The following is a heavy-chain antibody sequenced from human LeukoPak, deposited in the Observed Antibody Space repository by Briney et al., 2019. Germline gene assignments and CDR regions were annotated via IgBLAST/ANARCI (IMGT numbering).Heavy chain of an antibody. D-gene: IGHD6-6*01. CDR3: ENRIGSSSRDY. CDR2: INSNGDEI. Sequence: GGSLRLSCAASGFTFSTYAMNWVRQAPGKGLEWVSGINSNGDEIYYADSVRGRFTISRDNSNNALYLQMDSLRAEDTAVYYCENRIGSSSRDYWGQGTLVTVSS. J-gene: IGHJ4*02. CDR1: GFTFSTYA. V-gene: IGHV3-23*01.